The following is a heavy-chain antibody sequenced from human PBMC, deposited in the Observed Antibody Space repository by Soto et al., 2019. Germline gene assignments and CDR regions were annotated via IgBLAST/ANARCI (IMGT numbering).Heavy chain of an antibody. CDR1: GGSFSGYY. Sequence: SETLSLTCAVYGGSFSGYYWSWIRQPPGKGLEWIGEINHSGSTNYNPSLKSRVTISVDTSKNQFSLKLSSVTAADTAVYYCARGPRGLWKDFDYWGQGTLVTVSS. V-gene: IGHV4-34*01. CDR3: ARGPRGLWKDFDY. D-gene: IGHD2-21*01. CDR2: INHSGST. J-gene: IGHJ4*02.